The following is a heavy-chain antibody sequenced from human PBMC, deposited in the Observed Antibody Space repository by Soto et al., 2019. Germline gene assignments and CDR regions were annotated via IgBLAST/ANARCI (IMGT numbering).Heavy chain of an antibody. CDR1: GGTFSSYT. CDR3: VSLSTTMVRGVIEY. CDR2: IIPILGAA. Sequence: QVQLVQSGAEVKKPGSSVKVSCKASGGTFSSYTFSWVRQPPGPGLEWMGRIIPILGAANYAQNFQGRVTITADKSTSTVYMELSRLRSEERSVYYCVSLSTTMVRGVIEYWGQGTLVTVSS. J-gene: IGHJ4*02. D-gene: IGHD3-10*01. V-gene: IGHV1-69*08.